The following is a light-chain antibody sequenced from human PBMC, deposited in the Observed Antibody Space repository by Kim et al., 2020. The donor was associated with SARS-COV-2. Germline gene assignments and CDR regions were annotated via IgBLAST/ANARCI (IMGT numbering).Light chain of an antibody. CDR1: ALPKQY. V-gene: IGLV3-25*03. Sequence: YELTQPPSVSVSPGQTARITCSGDALPKQYAYWYQQKPGQAPVLVIYKDSERPSGIPERFSGSSSGTTVTLTISGVQAEDEADYYCQSADSSGTYVVFGGGTQLTVL. J-gene: IGLJ2*01. CDR3: QSADSSGTYVV. CDR2: KDS.